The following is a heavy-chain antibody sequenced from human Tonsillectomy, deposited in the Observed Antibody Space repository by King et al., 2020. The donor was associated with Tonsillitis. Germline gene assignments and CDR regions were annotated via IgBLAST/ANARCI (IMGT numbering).Heavy chain of an antibody. D-gene: IGHD3-16*01. CDR3: ARDGGIGLDY. CDR2: MWYDGSKK. CDR1: GFSLSSWG. V-gene: IGHV3-33*08. J-gene: IGHJ4*02. Sequence: VQLVESGGGVVQPGRSLRLSCAASGFSLSSWGMHWVRQAPGKGLEWGAVMWYDGSKKYYADSVKGRFTISRDISKSTLYLQMNSLRAEDTAVYYCARDGGIGLDYWGQGTLVTVSS.